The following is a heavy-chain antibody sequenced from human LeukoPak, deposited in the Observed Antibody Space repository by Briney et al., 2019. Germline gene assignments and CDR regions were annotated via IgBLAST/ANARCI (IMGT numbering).Heavy chain of an antibody. V-gene: IGHV4-34*01. CDR1: GGSFSGYY. D-gene: IGHD3-10*01. CDR3: ARRSGFGSS. Sequence: SSETLSLTCAVYGGSFSGYYWSWIRQPPGKGLEWIGEINHSGSTNYNPSLKSRVTISVDTSKNQFSLKLSSVTAADTAVYYCARRSGFGSSWGQGTLVTVSS. CDR2: INHSGST. J-gene: IGHJ4*02.